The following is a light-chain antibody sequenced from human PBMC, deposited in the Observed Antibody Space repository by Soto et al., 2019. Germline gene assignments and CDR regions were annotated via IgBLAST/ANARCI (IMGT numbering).Light chain of an antibody. Sequence: VLTQSPATLSLSPGERATLSCRASQSVRTSLAWYQHKPGQAPRLVIYDASLRANGVPARFGGSGSGTDFTLTINSLEPEDFAVYYCQQRTVWPPITFGQGTRLEIK. CDR2: DAS. J-gene: IGKJ5*01. CDR3: QQRTVWPPIT. V-gene: IGKV3-11*01. CDR1: QSVRTS.